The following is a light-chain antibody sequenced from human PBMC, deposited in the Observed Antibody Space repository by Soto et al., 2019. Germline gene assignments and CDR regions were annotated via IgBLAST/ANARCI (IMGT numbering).Light chain of an antibody. CDR3: QQSSNTATWT. J-gene: IGKJ1*01. Sequence: IRLTQSPSSLSASVGDRVTITCRASQGISGYLAWDQQRPGKAPKLVIDIGSTLQSGVPSRFSGSASGTDFTLTISSLQPQDLAPYFFQQSSNTATWTFGQGTQVDIK. CDR1: QGISGY. CDR2: IGS. V-gene: IGKV1-9*01.